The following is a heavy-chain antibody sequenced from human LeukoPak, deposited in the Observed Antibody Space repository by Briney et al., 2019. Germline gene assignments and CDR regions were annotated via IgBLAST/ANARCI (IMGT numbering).Heavy chain of an antibody. D-gene: IGHD3-22*01. Sequence: ALVKVSCKASGGTFSSYAISWVRQAPGQGLEWMGGIIPIFGTANYAQKFQGRVTITADESTSTAYMELSSLRSEDTAVYYCARGPYYYDSSGYLLRFWGQGTLVTVSS. V-gene: IGHV1-69*13. J-gene: IGHJ4*02. CDR3: ARGPYYYDSSGYLLRF. CDR1: GGTFSSYA. CDR2: IIPIFGTA.